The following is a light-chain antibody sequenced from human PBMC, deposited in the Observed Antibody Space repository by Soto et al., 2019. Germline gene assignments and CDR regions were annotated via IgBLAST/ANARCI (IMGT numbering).Light chain of an antibody. Sequence: EIVMTQSPVTLSVSPGERATLSCRASQSVSSNLAWYQQKPGQAPRLLIYGASTRATGIPARFSGSGSGTEFTLTISSLQSEDFGVYYCQQHNNWPTVTFGQVTKA. CDR2: GAS. V-gene: IGKV3-15*01. CDR3: QQHNNWPTVT. J-gene: IGKJ1*01. CDR1: QSVSSN.